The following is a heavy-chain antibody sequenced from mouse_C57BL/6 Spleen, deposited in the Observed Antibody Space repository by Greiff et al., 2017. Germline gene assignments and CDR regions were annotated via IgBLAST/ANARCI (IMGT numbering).Heavy chain of an antibody. CDR3: GRPGGRYAMDY. V-gene: IGHV5-17*01. Sequence: EVQLEESGGGLVKPGASLKLSCAASGFTFSDYGMHWVRQAPEKGLEWVAYISGGSSTNYYADTVKGRFTITRDNAKNTLFLQMTSLRSEDTAMYYCGRPGGRYAMDYWGQGPSVTVSS. J-gene: IGHJ4*01. CDR2: ISGGSSTN. CDR1: GFTFSDYG.